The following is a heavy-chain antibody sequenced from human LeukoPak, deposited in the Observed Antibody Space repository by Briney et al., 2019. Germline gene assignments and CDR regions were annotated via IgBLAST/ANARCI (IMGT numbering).Heavy chain of an antibody. Sequence: PGGSLRLSCEGSAFSFSFFTMIWVRQAPGKGLEWVSSISSDSSYIYNADSVKGRFSISRDNANKSVYLQMSSLRPEDTAIYFCARAGYCNTIHCYVADYWGQGTLVTVSS. V-gene: IGHV3-21*01. CDR2: ISSDSSYI. CDR3: ARAGYCNTIHCYVADY. CDR1: AFSFSFFT. J-gene: IGHJ4*02. D-gene: IGHD2-15*01.